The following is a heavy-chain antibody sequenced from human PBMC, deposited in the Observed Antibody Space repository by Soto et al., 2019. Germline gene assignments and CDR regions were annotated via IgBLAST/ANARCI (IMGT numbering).Heavy chain of an antibody. CDR2: INAANGNT. Sequence: ASVKVSCKASGYIFSTYTMHWVRQAPGQRLEWMGWINAANGNTKYSQNFQGRVTISRDTSASTAYLELSSLRSEDTAVYYCARVSFETSGCADYWGLG. CDR1: GYIFSTYT. CDR3: ARVSFETSGCADY. V-gene: IGHV1-3*01. J-gene: IGHJ4*02. D-gene: IGHD3-22*01.